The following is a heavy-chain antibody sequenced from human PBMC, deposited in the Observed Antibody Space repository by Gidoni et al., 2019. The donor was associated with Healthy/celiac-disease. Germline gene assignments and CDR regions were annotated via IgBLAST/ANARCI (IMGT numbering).Heavy chain of an antibody. CDR2: IYYSGST. V-gene: IGHV4-59*01. Sequence: QVQLQESGPGLVKPSETLSLTCTVSGGSISSYYWSWIRQPPGKGLEWIGYIYYSGSTNYNPSLKSRVTISVDTSKNQFSLKLSSVTAADTAVYYCASYPIVGATRVVPGHGYWGQGTLVTVSS. CDR3: ASYPIVGATRVVPGHGY. CDR1: GGSISSYY. D-gene: IGHD1-26*01. J-gene: IGHJ4*02.